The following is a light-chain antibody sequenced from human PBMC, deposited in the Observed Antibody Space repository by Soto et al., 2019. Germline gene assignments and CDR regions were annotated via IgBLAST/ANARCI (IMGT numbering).Light chain of an antibody. CDR2: EVS. J-gene: IGLJ2*01. CDR3: NSYAGSNNFVV. Sequence: QSALTQPPSASGSPGQSVTISCTGTSSDVGGYKYVSWYQQHPGKAPKLMIYEVSKRPSGVPDRFSGSKSGNTASLTVSGLQAEDEADYYRNSYAGSNNFVVFGGGTKLTVL. CDR1: SSDVGGYKY. V-gene: IGLV2-8*01.